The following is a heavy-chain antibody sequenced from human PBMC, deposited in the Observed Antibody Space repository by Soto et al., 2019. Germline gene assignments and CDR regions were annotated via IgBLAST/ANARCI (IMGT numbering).Heavy chain of an antibody. Sequence: PXESLRLSCEVSGFTFSSHWMHWVRQAPGKGLVWVSYINSDGTTTTHADSVKGRFTISRDNAKNKLYLQMNSLRAEDTAVYYCARDVSYSMDVWGQGTAVTVS. V-gene: IGHV3-74*01. J-gene: IGHJ6*02. CDR3: ARDVSYSMDV. CDR2: INSDGTTT. CDR1: GFTFSSHW.